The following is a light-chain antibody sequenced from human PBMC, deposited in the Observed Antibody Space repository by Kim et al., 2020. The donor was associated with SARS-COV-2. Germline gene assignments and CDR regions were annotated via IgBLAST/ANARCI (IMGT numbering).Light chain of an antibody. CDR1: STSIGSNN. CDR2: GNN. J-gene: IGLJ3*02. V-gene: IGLV1-44*01. CDR3: AAWDDSRNGPV. Sequence: QSHTISCAGSSTSIGSNNINWYQQLPEMTPKLLIYGNNQRPSGVPDRFSCSKSGTSAPLAISGIQSEDEADYYCAAWDDSRNGPVLGGGTKLTVL.